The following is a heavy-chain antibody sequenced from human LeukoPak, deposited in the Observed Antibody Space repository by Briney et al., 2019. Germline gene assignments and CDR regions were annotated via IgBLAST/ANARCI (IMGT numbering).Heavy chain of an antibody. J-gene: IGHJ4*02. Sequence: ASVKVSCKASGYTFTSYGISWVRQAPGQGLEWMRWISAYNGNTNYAQKFQGRVTITADESTSTAYMELSSLRSEDTAVYYCARGQRGGYFDWSYGLFDYWGQGTLVTVSS. CDR1: GYTFTSYG. CDR3: ARGQRGGYFDWSYGLFDY. CDR2: ISAYNGNT. V-gene: IGHV1-18*01. D-gene: IGHD3-9*01.